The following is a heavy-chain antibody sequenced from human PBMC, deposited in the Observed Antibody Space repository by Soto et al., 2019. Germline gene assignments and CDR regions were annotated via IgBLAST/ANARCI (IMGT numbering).Heavy chain of an antibody. CDR3: AKRDWSSTTCNFGPPAFDH. CDR1: GFTFSNYD. Sequence: EVQLLESGGGLVQPGGSLRLSCASSGFTFSNYDMTWVRQAPGKGLEWVSTIRGSSSSTYYADSVKGRFTISRDNSKNTRDLQMDSLRAEDTAVYYCAKRDWSSTTCNFGPPAFDHWGQGTLVSVSS. V-gene: IGHV3-23*01. CDR2: IRGSSSST. J-gene: IGHJ4*02. D-gene: IGHD2-2*01.